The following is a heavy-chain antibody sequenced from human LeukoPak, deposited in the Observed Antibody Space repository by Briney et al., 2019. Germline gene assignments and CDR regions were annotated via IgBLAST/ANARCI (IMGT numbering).Heavy chain of an antibody. Sequence: PGGSVSLSCAASGFTLSSYGMQWVRHAPGKGREGVAVIWYDGSNKYYADSVKGRFTISRDNSKNTLYLQMNSLRAEDTAVYYSARDERPGGRGYGYGFDYWGQGTLVTVSS. J-gene: IGHJ4*02. D-gene: IGHD5-18*01. CDR2: IWYDGSNK. CDR1: GFTLSSYG. CDR3: ARDERPGGRGYGYGFDY. V-gene: IGHV3-33*01.